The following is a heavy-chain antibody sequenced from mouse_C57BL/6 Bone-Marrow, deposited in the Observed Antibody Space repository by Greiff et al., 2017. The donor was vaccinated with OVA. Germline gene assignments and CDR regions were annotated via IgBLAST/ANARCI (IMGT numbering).Heavy chain of an antibody. J-gene: IGHJ2*01. CDR1: GFTFSDYY. V-gene: IGHV5-12*01. CDR3: ARLAPYYDLFDY. D-gene: IGHD2-4*01. Sequence: VQLVESGGGLVQPGGSLKLSCAASGFTFSDYYMYWVRQTPEKRLEWVAYISNGGGSTYYPDTVKGRFTISRDNAKNTLYLQMSRLKSEDTAMYYCARLAPYYDLFDYWGQGTTLTVSS. CDR2: ISNGGGST.